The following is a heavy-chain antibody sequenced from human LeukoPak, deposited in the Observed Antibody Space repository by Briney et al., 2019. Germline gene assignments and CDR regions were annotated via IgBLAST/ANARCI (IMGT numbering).Heavy chain of an antibody. CDR1: GDSISSSSFY. CDR2: VFHSGST. D-gene: IGHD3-9*01. V-gene: IGHV4-39*01. J-gene: IGHJ3*02. Sequence: PSETLSLTCTVSGDSISSSSFYGAWIRQPPGKGLEYIGSVFHSGSTYYNPSLRSRVTFSVDTSKNQFSLKLTSVTAADTAVYYCVRLDKRVHNTFDIWGQGTMVTVSS. CDR3: VRLDKRVHNTFDI.